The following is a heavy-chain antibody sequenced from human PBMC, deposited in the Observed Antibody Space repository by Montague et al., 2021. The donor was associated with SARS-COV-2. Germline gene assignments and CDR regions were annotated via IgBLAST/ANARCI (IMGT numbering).Heavy chain of an antibody. J-gene: IGHJ4*02. CDR3: AKVGKDYYDSSGHPPGLFFDD. CDR1: GFTVSSNY. CDR2: IYSGETT. Sequence: XLRLSCAAPGFTVSSNYMSLVRQAPGRGLEWVSLIYSGETTYYADSVRGRFTISRDISKTTLFLQMNNLRAEDTAVYYCAKVGKDYYDSSGHPPGLFFDDWGQGTLVTVSS. V-gene: IGHV3-53*01. D-gene: IGHD3-22*01.